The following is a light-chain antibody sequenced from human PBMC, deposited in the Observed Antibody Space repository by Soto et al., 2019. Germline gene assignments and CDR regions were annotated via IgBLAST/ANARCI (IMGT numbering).Light chain of an antibody. V-gene: IGKV3-11*01. CDR1: QSVSTS. CDR2: DAS. CDR3: QVRDVWPS. J-gene: IGKJ1*01. Sequence: IVLTQSPVILAVSPGESAVLSCRASQSVSTSLAWYQHKPGQAPRLFIYDASKRAPGIPARFTGSGSGTDFTLTISSLEPEDIAIYYCQVRDVWPSFGQGTKVDIK.